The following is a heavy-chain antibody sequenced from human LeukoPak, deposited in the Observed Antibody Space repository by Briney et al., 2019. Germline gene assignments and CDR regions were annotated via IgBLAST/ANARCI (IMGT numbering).Heavy chain of an antibody. Sequence: PGGSLRLSCAASGFTFSSYGMHWVRQAPGKGLEWVAVIWYDGSNKYYADSVKGRFTISRDNSKNTLYLQMNSLRAEDTAVYYCARDQDPTPIWRWLPNFELGYWGQGTLVTVSS. CDR3: ARDQDPTPIWRWLPNFELGY. CDR1: GFTFSSYG. D-gene: IGHD5-24*01. V-gene: IGHV3-33*01. CDR2: IWYDGSNK. J-gene: IGHJ4*02.